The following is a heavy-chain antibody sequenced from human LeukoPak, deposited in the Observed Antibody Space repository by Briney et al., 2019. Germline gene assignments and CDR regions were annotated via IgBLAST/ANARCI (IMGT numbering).Heavy chain of an antibody. CDR1: AASISNHY. V-gene: IGHV4-4*09. Sequence: SETLSLTCAVSAASISNHYWSWIRQAPGKGLERIGYTSTSGSTNYNPSLKSRVSISLDTSKNRFSLNLNFVTSADTAVYYCASPRSGYRYTFDYWGQGALVTVSS. D-gene: IGHD3-22*01. CDR2: TSTSGST. J-gene: IGHJ4*02. CDR3: ASPRSGYRYTFDY.